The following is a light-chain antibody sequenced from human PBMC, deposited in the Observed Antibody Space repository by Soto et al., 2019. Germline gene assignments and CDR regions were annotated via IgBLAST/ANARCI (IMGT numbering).Light chain of an antibody. J-gene: IGKJ1*01. CDR1: QVIRTS. V-gene: IGKV1-9*01. CDR2: AAS. Sequence: EIVTMTWRASQVIRTSLAWYRVKPGKATKLLIYAASTLESGVPSRFSGSRSWPDFPLTISSLQTEDFATCYCKHSSRRPTPLGQGTKVDIK. CDR3: KHSSRRPTP.